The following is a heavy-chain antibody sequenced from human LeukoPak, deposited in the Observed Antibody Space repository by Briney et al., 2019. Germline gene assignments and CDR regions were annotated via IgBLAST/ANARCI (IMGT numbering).Heavy chain of an antibody. CDR1: GFTFSSYS. J-gene: IGHJ3*02. Sequence: GGSLRLSCAASGFTFSSYSMNWVRQAPGKGPEWVSYISSSSRTIYYADSVKGRFTISRDNAKNSLYLQINSLRAEDTAVYYCAGGLIHIKGAFDIWGQGTMVTVSS. CDR3: AGGLIHIKGAFDI. V-gene: IGHV3-48*01. CDR2: ISSSSRTI. D-gene: IGHD2-21*01.